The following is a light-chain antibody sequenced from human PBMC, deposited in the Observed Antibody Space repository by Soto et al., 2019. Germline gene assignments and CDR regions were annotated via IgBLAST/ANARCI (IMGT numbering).Light chain of an antibody. CDR2: VNSGGSH. J-gene: IGLJ2*01. CDR3: ETWDSNTQV. CDR1: SGHSNYA. Sequence: QSVLTQSPSASASLGDSVKLTCTLSSGHSNYAIAWHQQQPEKGPRYLMKVNSGGSHIKGDGIPDRFSGSSSGAERYLFISSLQSEDEADYYCETWDSNTQVFGGGTKVTVL. V-gene: IGLV4-69*01.